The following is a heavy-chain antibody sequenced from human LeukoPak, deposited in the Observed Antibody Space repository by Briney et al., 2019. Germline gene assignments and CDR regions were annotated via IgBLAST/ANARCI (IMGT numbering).Heavy chain of an antibody. CDR1: GGSISSYY. D-gene: IGHD6-6*01. CDR2: IYHSGST. J-gene: IGHJ4*02. Sequence: PSETLSLTCTVSGGSISSYYWSWIRQPPGKGLEWIGYIYHSGSTYYNPSLKSRVTISVDRSKNQFSLKLSSVTAADTAVYYCASAYSISPLLNYWGQGTLVTVSS. CDR3: ASAYSISPLLNY. V-gene: IGHV4-59*12.